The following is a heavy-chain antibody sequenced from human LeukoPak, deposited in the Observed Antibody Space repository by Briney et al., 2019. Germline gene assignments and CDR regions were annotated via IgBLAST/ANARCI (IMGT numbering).Heavy chain of an antibody. CDR3: ARENPVLLWFGELLPAKFDP. CDR1: GGSISSGGYY. Sequence: SQTLSLTCTVSGGSISSGGYYWSWIRQHPGKGLEWIGYIYYSGSTYYNPSLKSRVTISVDTSKNQFSLKLSSVTAADTAVYYCARENPVLLWFGELLPAKFDPWGQGTLVTVSS. J-gene: IGHJ5*02. CDR2: IYYSGST. V-gene: IGHV4-31*03. D-gene: IGHD3-10*01.